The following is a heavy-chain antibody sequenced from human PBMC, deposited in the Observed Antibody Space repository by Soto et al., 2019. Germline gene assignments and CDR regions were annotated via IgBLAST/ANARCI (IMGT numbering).Heavy chain of an antibody. V-gene: IGHV3-15*07. CDR3: VTGRGDGYRGSDDYSGRDV. D-gene: IGHD3-22*01. CDR1: GFTFSNAW. J-gene: IGHJ6*02. CDR2: IKSETDGGTT. Sequence: DVQLVESGGGLVKPGGSRRLSCAASGFTFSNAWMNWVRQAPGKGLEWVGRIKSETDGGTTDYAATVKGRFTISRDDSRTTLYLQMNSLKTEDTALYFCVTGRGDGYRGSDDYSGRDVWGQGTTVTVSS.